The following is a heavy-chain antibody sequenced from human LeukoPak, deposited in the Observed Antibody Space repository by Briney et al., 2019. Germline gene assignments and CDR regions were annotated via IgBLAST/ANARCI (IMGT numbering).Heavy chain of an antibody. D-gene: IGHD2-15*01. CDR2: INPIIGIA. J-gene: IGHJ5*02. Sequence: ASVKVSCKASGGTFTSYAISWVRQAPGQGLEWMGRINPIIGIANYAQKFQGRVTITADKSTSTAYMELSSLRSEDTAVYYCALRYCSGGSCYSGAWFDPWGQGTLVTVSS. V-gene: IGHV1-69*04. CDR1: GGTFTSYA. CDR3: ALRYCSGGSCYSGAWFDP.